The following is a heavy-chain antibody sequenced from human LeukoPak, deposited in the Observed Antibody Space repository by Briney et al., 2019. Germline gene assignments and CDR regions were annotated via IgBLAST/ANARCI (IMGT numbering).Heavy chain of an antibody. Sequence: SVKVSCKASGGTFSSYAISWVRQAPGQGLEWMVGIIPIFGTANYAQKFQGRVTITADESTSTAYMELSSLRSEDTAVYYCASREKDCSGGSCYLRPYYYGMDVWGQGTTVTVSS. D-gene: IGHD2-15*01. V-gene: IGHV1-69*01. CDR2: IIPIFGTA. J-gene: IGHJ6*02. CDR1: GGTFSSYA. CDR3: ASREKDCSGGSCYLRPYYYGMDV.